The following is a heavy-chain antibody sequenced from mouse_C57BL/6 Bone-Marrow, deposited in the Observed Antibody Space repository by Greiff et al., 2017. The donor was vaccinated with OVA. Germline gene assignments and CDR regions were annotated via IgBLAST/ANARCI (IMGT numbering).Heavy chain of an antibody. V-gene: IGHV5-12*01. CDR3: ARSMDY. CDR2: LSNGGGST. Sequence: DVMLVESGGGLVQPGGSLKLSCAASGFTFSDYYMYWVRQTPEQRLEWVAYLSNGGGSTYYPDTVKGRFTISRDNAKNTLYLQLSRLKSEDTAMYYCARSMDYWGQGTSVTVSS. J-gene: IGHJ4*01. CDR1: GFTFSDYY.